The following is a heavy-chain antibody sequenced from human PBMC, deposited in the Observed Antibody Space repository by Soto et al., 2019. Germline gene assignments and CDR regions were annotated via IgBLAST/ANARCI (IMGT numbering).Heavy chain of an antibody. D-gene: IGHD3-22*01. Sequence: PGGSLRLSCADSGFRFSSYSMSWVRQTPGKGLEWVAAITATGDRTYYVDSVTGRFTISRDNSKKTHYLQMTSLRAEDTAMYYCATMNGYFEYWGQGTPVTVSS. J-gene: IGHJ4*02. CDR3: ATMNGYFEY. V-gene: IGHV3-23*01. CDR1: GFRFSSYS. CDR2: ITATGDRT.